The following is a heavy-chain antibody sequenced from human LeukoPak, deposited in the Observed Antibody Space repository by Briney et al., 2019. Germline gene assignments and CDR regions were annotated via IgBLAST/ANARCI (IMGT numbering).Heavy chain of an antibody. CDR3: ARGLYSSSWSRPFYYYYYYMDV. D-gene: IGHD6-13*01. CDR1: GYTFATYY. J-gene: IGHJ6*03. CDR2: VNPSGGGT. V-gene: IGHV1-46*01. Sequence: ASVKVSCKASGYTFATYYMHWVRQAPGQGLEWMGVVNPSGGGTTYAQMFQGRVTMTRDTSTSTVYMELRSLRSEDTAVYCCARGLYSSSWSRPFYYYYYYMDVWGKGTTVTVSS.